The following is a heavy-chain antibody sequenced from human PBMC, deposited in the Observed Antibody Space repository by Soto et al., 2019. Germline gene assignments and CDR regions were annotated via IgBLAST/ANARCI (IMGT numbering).Heavy chain of an antibody. CDR2: IYYSGST. CDR1: GGSISSGDYY. J-gene: IGHJ5*02. Sequence: SETLSLTCTVSGGSISSGDYYWSWIRQPPGKGLEWIGYIYYSGSTYYNPSLKSRVTISVDTSKNQFSLKLSSVTAADTAVYYCARESLSQRLPPNWFDPWGQGTLVTVSS. CDR3: ARESLSQRLPPNWFDP. V-gene: IGHV4-30-4*01. D-gene: IGHD6-25*01.